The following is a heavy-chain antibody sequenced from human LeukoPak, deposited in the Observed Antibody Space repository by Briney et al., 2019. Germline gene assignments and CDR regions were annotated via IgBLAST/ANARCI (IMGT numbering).Heavy chain of an antibody. J-gene: IGHJ6*02. V-gene: IGHV1-2*02. Sequence: ASVKVSCKASRYTFTGYYMHWVRQARGQGLEWMGWINPNSGGTNYAQKIQGRVTLTRDTSISTAYMELSGLRSDDTAVYYCARGGDWAPYGMDVWGQGTTVTVSS. CDR1: RYTFTGYY. CDR3: ARGGDWAPYGMDV. D-gene: IGHD3/OR15-3a*01. CDR2: INPNSGGT.